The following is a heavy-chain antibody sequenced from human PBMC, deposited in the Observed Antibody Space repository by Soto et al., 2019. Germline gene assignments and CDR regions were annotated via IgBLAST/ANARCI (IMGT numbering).Heavy chain of an antibody. J-gene: IGHJ4*02. CDR2: FDPEDGET. V-gene: IGHV1-24*01. CDR1: GYTLTELS. CDR3: ATWRIDFWSGYSNFDY. Sequence: ASVKVSCKVSGYTLTELSMHWVRQAPGKGLEWMGGFDPEDGETIYAQKFQGRVTMTEDTSTDTAYMELSSLRSEDTAMYYCATWRIDFWSGYSNFDYWGQGTLVTVSS. D-gene: IGHD3-3*01.